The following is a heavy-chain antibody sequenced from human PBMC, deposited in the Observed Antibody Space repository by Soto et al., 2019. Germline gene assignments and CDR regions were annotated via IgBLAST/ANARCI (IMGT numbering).Heavy chain of an antibody. CDR3: ARSWGYYFDY. D-gene: IGHD3-16*01. Sequence: QVQLQESGPGLVKPSETLSLTCTVSGGSISSYYWSWIRQPPGKGLEWIGYIYYSGSTNYNPSLTSRVTISVDTSKNQSSLKLSSVTAADTAVYYCARSWGYYFDYWGQGTLVTVSS. J-gene: IGHJ4*02. V-gene: IGHV4-59*01. CDR1: GGSISSYY. CDR2: IYYSGST.